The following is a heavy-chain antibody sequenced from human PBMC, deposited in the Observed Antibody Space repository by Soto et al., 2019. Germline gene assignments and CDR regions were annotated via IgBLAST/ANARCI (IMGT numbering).Heavy chain of an antibody. J-gene: IGHJ5*02. CDR2: IKSKTNNYAT. D-gene: IGHD4-17*01. CDR1: GFTFSGSD. Sequence: DVQLVESGGGLVQPGGSLKLSCAASGFTFSGSDIHWVRQASGKGLEWVGRIKSKTNNYATAYAASVKGRFTVSRDDSENTGYLKMSSLQTEDTAMYYCMCREDYGAHLWFDPWGQGTLVTVSS. CDR3: MCREDYGAHLWFDP. V-gene: IGHV3-73*01.